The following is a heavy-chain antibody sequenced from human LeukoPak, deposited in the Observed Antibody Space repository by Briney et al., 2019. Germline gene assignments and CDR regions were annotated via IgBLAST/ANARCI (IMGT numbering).Heavy chain of an antibody. J-gene: IGHJ2*01. CDR3: ARSIAAPPWDWYFDL. D-gene: IGHD6-6*01. V-gene: IGHV1-2*02. CDR2: INPNSGGT. Sequence: ASVKVSCKASGYTFTGYYMHWVRQAPGQGLEWMGWINPNSGGTNYAQKFQGRVTMTRDTSISTAYMELSRLRSDDTAVYYCARSIAAPPWDWYFDLWGRGTLVTVSS. CDR1: GYTFTGYY.